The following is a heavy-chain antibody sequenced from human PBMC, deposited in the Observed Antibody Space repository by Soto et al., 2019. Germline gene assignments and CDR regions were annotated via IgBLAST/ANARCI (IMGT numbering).Heavy chain of an antibody. D-gene: IGHD3-3*01. V-gene: IGHV4-59*01. CDR1: GGSISSYN. J-gene: IGHJ6*02. Sequence: SETLSLTCTVSGGSISSYNWSWIRQPPGKGLEWIGYIYYSGSTNYNPSLKSRVTISVDTSKNQFSLKLSPVTAADTAVYYCARLAPAITIFGVVKYYYGMDVWGQGTTVTVSS. CDR2: IYYSGST. CDR3: ARLAPAITIFGVVKYYYGMDV.